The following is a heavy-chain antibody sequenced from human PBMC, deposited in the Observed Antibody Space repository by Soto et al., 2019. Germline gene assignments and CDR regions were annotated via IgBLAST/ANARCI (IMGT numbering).Heavy chain of an antibody. V-gene: IGHV3-23*01. CDR3: AKDKDIVVVPAALYYFDY. D-gene: IGHD2-2*01. J-gene: IGHJ4*02. CDR1: GFTFSSYA. CDR2: ISGSGGST. Sequence: PGGSLRLSCAASGFTFSSYAMSWVRQAPGKGLEWVSAISGSGGSTYYADSVKGRFTISRDNSKNTLYLQMNSLRAEDTAVYYCAKDKDIVVVPAALYYFDYWGQGTLVTV.